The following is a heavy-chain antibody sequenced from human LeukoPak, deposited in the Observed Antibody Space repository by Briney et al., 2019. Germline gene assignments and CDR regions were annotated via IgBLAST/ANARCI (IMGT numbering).Heavy chain of an antibody. D-gene: IGHD5-12*01. Sequence: SETLSLTCAVYGGSFSGYYWSWIRQPPGKGLEWTGEINHSGSTNYNPSLKSRVTISVDTSKNQFSLKLSSVTAADTAVYYCARRLRIYYYYYMDVWGKGTTVTVSS. CDR2: INHSGST. J-gene: IGHJ6*03. V-gene: IGHV4-34*01. CDR1: GGSFSGYY. CDR3: ARRLRIYYYYYMDV.